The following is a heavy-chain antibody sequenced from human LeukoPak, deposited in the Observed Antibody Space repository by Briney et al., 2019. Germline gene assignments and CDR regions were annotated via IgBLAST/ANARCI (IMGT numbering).Heavy chain of an antibody. CDR1: GFTLNSYA. J-gene: IGHJ4*02. CDR3: ARGMGATDLTLYFDY. D-gene: IGHD1-26*01. V-gene: IGHV3-23*01. Sequence: GGSLRLSCAASGFTLNSYAMSWVRQAPGKGLEWVSIISGSGGSLYYADSVRVRFTISRDNAKNSLYLQMNSLRAEDTALYHCARGMGATDLTLYFDYWGQGTLVTVSS. CDR2: ISGSGGSL.